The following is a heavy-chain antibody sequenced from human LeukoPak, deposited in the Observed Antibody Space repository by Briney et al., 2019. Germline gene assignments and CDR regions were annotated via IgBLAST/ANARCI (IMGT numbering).Heavy chain of an antibody. CDR1: GGSISSGGYY. CDR2: IYYSGST. V-gene: IGHV4-31*03. CDR3: ARQYSSSFGFDY. D-gene: IGHD6-6*01. J-gene: IGHJ4*02. Sequence: PSETLSLTCTVSGGSISSGGYYWSWIRQHPGKGLEWIGYIYYSGSTYYNPSLKSRVTISVDTSKNQFSLKLSSVTAADTAVYYCARQYSSSFGFDYWGQGTLVTVSS.